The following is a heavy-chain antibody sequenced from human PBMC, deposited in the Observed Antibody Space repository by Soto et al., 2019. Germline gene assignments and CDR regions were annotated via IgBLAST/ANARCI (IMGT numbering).Heavy chain of an antibody. CDR2: ISHDGNKE. CDR3: AKTYYFDY. CDR1: GFTFSNYG. Sequence: VCCAASGFTFSNYGIHRVRQAPGKGLEWVAVISHDGNKEYYADSVKGRFTVSRDNSKNTLYLQMNSLRAEDTAVYYCAKTYYFDYWGQGTLVTVSS. J-gene: IGHJ4*02. V-gene: IGHV3-30*18.